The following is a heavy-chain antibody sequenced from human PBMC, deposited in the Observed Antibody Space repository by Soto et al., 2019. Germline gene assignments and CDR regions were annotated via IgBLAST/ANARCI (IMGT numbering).Heavy chain of an antibody. CDR2: IYHRGST. CDR3: TRGVRGYVSY. Sequence: GWIRQTPGKGLEWIGTIYHRGSTSYNPSLQSRLTIALDTSKNQFSLMLTSVTAADTAVYFCTRGVRGYVSYWGQGTLVTVSS. D-gene: IGHD5-18*01. V-gene: IGHV4-38-2*02. J-gene: IGHJ4*02.